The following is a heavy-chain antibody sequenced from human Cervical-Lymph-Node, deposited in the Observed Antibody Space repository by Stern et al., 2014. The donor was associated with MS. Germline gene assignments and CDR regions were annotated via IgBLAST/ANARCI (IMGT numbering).Heavy chain of an antibody. CDR1: GDTFGTYG. V-gene: IGHV1-18*01. J-gene: IGHJ6*02. Sequence: VQLVESGTEVKKPGASVKVSCKASGDTFGTYGVNWVRQAPGQRLEWLGWISGYKGNTNYAQRLQGRVTLTTDTSTTTAYMELRSLRSDDTAVYYCAIMGTNGIDVSGQGTTVAVSS. CDR3: AIMGTNGIDV. D-gene: IGHD5-18*01. CDR2: ISGYKGNT.